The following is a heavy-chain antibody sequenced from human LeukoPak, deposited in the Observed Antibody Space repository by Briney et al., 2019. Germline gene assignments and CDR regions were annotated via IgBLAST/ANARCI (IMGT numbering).Heavy chain of an antibody. V-gene: IGHV1-69*05. CDR3: ARDRRYSGYDSFDY. J-gene: IGHJ4*02. CDR1: GGTFSSYA. D-gene: IGHD5-12*01. Sequence: SVKVSCKASGGTFSSYAISWVRQAPGQGLEGMGRIIPIFGTANYAQKFQGRVTITTDESTSTAYVELSSLRSEDTAVYYCARDRRYSGYDSFDYWGQGTLATVSS. CDR2: IIPIFGTA.